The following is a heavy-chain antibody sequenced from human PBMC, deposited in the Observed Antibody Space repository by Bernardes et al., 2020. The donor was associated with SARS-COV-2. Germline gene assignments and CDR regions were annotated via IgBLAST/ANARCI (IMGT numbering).Heavy chain of an antibody. CDR3: ARDTTVIRGAFDI. Sequence: SVKVSCRASGYTFMNHGISWVRQAPGQGLEWMGWISTYNGDTNYAQQFQGRLTMTTDTSTSTAYMELRSLRSDDAAVYYCARDTTVIRGAFDIWGQGTVVSVSS. J-gene: IGHJ3*02. CDR2: ISTYNGDT. V-gene: IGHV1-18*01. D-gene: IGHD1-1*01. CDR1: GYTFMNHG.